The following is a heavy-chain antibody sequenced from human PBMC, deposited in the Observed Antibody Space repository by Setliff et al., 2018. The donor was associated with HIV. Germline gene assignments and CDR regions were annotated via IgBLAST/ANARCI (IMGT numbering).Heavy chain of an antibody. CDR3: ATKVYCTNGVCLDAFDI. J-gene: IGHJ3*02. CDR2: IIPNSGGT. D-gene: IGHD2-8*01. CDR1: GYTFTGYY. Sequence: ASVKVSCKASGYTFTGYYIHWVRQAPGQGLEWMGRIIPNSGGTNYAQKFQGRVTMTRDTSISTAYMELSRLRSDDTAMYYCATKVYCTNGVCLDAFDIWGQGAKVTVSS. V-gene: IGHV1-2*06.